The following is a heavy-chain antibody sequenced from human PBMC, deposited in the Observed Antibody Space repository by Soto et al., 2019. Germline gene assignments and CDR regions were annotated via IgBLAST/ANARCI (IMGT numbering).Heavy chain of an antibody. CDR2: IYYSGST. V-gene: IGHV4-39*01. J-gene: IGHJ6*02. D-gene: IGHD3-3*01. CDR1: GGSISSSSYY. Sequence: PSETLSLTCTVSGGSISSSSYYWGWIRQPPGKGLEWIGSIYYSGSTYYNPSLKSRVTISVDTSKNQFSLKLSSVTAADTAVYYCARHIPYYDFWSGYYTGGDYYYGMDVWGQGTTVTVSS. CDR3: ARHIPYYDFWSGYYTGGDYYYGMDV.